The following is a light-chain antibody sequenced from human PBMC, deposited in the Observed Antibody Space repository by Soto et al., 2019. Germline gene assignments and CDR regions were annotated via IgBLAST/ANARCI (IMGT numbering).Light chain of an antibody. CDR2: DAS. CDR3: QQRTNWPLT. Sequence: EIVLTQSPDTLSLSPGDRATLYCRASQRVAKFLAWYQQKGGQAPRLLIFDASTRATGVPGRFNGSGSGTAFTLTITCLEQEDSAVYYCQQRTNWPLTFGGGTKVEVK. J-gene: IGKJ4*01. CDR1: QRVAKF. V-gene: IGKV3-11*01.